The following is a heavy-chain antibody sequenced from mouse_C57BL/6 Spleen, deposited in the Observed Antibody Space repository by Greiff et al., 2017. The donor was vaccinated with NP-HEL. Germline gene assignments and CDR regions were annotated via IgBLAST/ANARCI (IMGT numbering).Heavy chain of an antibody. CDR1: GYTFTGYW. D-gene: IGHD2-2*01. V-gene: IGHV1-9*01. J-gene: IGHJ3*01. CDR3: ARGSSMVTTELCAY. CDR2: ILPGSGST. Sequence: QVQLKQSGAELMKPGASVKLSCKATGYTFTGYWIEWVKQRPGHGLEWIGEILPGSGSTNYNEKFKGKATFTADTSSNTAYMQLSSLTTEDSAIYYCARGSSMVTTELCAYWGQGTLVTVSA.